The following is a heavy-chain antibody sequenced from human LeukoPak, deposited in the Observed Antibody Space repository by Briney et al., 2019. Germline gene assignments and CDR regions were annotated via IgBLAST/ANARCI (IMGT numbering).Heavy chain of an antibody. D-gene: IGHD3-10*01. Sequence: GGSLRLSCAASGFTFSSYSMNWVRQAPGKGLEWVSSISSSSSYIYYADSVKGRFTISRDNAKNSLYLQMNSLRAEDTAVYYCARGHRVSPAFDIWGRGTMVTVSS. V-gene: IGHV3-21*01. J-gene: IGHJ3*02. CDR1: GFTFSSYS. CDR3: ARGHRVSPAFDI. CDR2: ISSSSSYI.